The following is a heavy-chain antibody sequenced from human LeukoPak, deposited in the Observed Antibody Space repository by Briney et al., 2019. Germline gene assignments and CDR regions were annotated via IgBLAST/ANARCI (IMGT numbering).Heavy chain of an antibody. V-gene: IGHV3-53*01. CDR2: LYSDGNT. CDR1: GFTVITND. D-gene: IGHD3-3*01. CDR3: AKPQARYYDFWSGTNYFDY. Sequence: GGSLRLSCAASGFTVITNDMTWVRQAPGKGLEWVSVLYSDGNTKYADSVQGRFTISRDNSKNTLYLQMNSLRAEDTAVYYCAKPQARYYDFWSGTNYFDYWGQGTLVTVSS. J-gene: IGHJ4*02.